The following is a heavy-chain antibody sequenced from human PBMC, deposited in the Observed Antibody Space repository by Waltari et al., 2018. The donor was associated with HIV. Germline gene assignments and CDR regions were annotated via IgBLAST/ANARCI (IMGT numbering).Heavy chain of an antibody. Sequence: QVQLVQSGTEVKKPGSSVKVSCKTSGGTFITYDISWVRQAPGKGLEWMGKITPILSVPNDAQKCQGRITITADKSTRTAYMERTSLRSDDTAVYYCAREGGVSFPGAMDVWGQGTTITVSS. D-gene: IGHD3-10*01. V-gene: IGHV1-69*04. CDR1: GGTFITYD. CDR2: ITPILSVP. CDR3: AREGGVSFPGAMDV. J-gene: IGHJ6*02.